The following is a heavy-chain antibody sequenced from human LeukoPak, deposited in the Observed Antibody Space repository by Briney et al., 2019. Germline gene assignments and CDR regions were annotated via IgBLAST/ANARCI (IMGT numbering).Heavy chain of an antibody. CDR1: GFTFSASA. D-gene: IGHD4-11*01. CDR2: IRGKDKNYAT. V-gene: IGHV3-73*01. Sequence: GGSLKLSCAASGFTFSASAMRWFRQTSGKGLEWVGRIRGKDKNYATAYAASVTGRFTISRDDSKNTAYLQMNSLKTEDTAVYYCIRHTGDYWGQGTLVTVSS. CDR3: IRHTGDY. J-gene: IGHJ4*02.